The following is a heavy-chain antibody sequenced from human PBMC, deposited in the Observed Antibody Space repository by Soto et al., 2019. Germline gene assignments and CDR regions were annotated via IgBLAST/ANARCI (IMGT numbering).Heavy chain of an antibody. Sequence: PGGSLRLSCAASVFTFSSHSMNWVRQAPGKGLEWVSYISSSSSTIYYADSVKGRFTISRDNAKNSLYLQMNSLRTEDTALYYCAKDGNSGSYYLFDYWDQGTLVTVSS. J-gene: IGHJ4*02. V-gene: IGHV3-48*01. CDR1: VFTFSSHS. CDR3: AKDGNSGSYYLFDY. D-gene: IGHD1-26*01. CDR2: ISSSSSTI.